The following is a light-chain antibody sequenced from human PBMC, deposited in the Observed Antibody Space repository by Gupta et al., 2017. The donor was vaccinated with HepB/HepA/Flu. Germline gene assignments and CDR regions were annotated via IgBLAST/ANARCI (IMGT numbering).Light chain of an antibody. CDR2: DVN. J-gene: IGLJ1*01. CDR3: GTWDSRLSAYV. CDR1: SSNIGKKY. Sequence: QSVLTQPPSVSAAPGQKVTISCSGSSSNIGKKYVSWYQHLPGTAPKMLIYDVNKRPSGIPDRFSGSKSGTSATLGITGLQTGDEADYYCGTWDSRLSAYVFGTGTKVTVL. V-gene: IGLV1-51*01.